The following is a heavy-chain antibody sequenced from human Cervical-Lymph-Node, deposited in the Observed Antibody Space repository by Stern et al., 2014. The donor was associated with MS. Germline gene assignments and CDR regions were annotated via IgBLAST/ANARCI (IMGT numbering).Heavy chain of an antibody. CDR3: ARVRYGLRTYSTKPMNI. V-gene: IGHV4-31*03. J-gene: IGHJ6*02. Sequence: VQLGQSGPGLVRPSQTLSLTCTVPGGTITSEGTYWSWIRQHPVKGLEWIGYMYYSGDTYYNPSLKSRLTMSRDTSKNQFSLKVTSVTAADTAVYYCARVRYGLRTYSTKPMNIWGQGTTVTVSS. CDR2: MYYSGDT. D-gene: IGHD3-10*01. CDR1: GGTITSEGTY.